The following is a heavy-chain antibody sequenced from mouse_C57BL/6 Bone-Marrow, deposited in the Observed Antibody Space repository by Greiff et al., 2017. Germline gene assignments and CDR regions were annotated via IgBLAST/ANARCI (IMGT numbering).Heavy chain of an antibody. CDR3: ASAYYSYYYAMDY. Sequence: QVQLQQPGAELVKPGASVKMSCKASGYTFTSYWITWVKQRPGQGLEWIGDIYPGSGSTYYNEKFKSKATLTVGTASSTAYMQLSSLTSEDSAVYYCASAYYSYYYAMDYWGQGTSVTVSS. J-gene: IGHJ4*01. V-gene: IGHV1-55*01. CDR2: IYPGSGST. D-gene: IGHD2-12*01. CDR1: GYTFTSYW.